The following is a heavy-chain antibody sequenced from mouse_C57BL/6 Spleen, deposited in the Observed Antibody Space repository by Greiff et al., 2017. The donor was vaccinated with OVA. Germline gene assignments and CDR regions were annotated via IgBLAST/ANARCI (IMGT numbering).Heavy chain of an antibody. V-gene: IGHV1-42*01. CDR2: INPSTGGT. Sequence: EVKLMESGPELVKPGASVKISCKASGYSFTGYYMNWVKQSPEKSLEWIGEINPSTGGTTYNQKFKAKATLTVDKSSSTAYMQLKSLTSEDSAVYYCAVYYGKPFDYWGQGTTLTVSS. CDR3: AVYYGKPFDY. D-gene: IGHD2-1*01. J-gene: IGHJ2*01. CDR1: GYSFTGYY.